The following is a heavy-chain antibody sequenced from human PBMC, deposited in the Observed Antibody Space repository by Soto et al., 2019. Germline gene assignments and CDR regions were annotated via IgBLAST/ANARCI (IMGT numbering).Heavy chain of an antibody. V-gene: IGHV3-30-3*01. CDR1: GFTFSSYA. J-gene: IGHJ4*02. D-gene: IGHD3-22*01. Sequence: HPGGSLRLSCAASGFTFSSYAMHWVRQAPGKGLEWVAVISYDGSNKYYADSVKGRFTISRDNSKNTLYLQMNSLRAEDTAVYYCARGYYYDSSGYPVPLNHDYWGQGTLVTVSS. CDR2: ISYDGSNK. CDR3: ARGYYYDSSGYPVPLNHDY.